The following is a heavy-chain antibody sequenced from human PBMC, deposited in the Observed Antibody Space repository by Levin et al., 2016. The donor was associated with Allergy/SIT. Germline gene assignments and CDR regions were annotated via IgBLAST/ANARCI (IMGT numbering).Heavy chain of an antibody. CDR3: ARYPTGGDSLRNYYAMDV. CDR2: INTGYGQT. J-gene: IGHJ6*02. D-gene: IGHD2-21*02. V-gene: IGHV1-3*04. Sequence: WVRQAPGQRPEWMGWINTGYGQTKYSQAFQGRVTFSRDTSAGTVYMQLASLRSEDTAVYYCARYPTGGDSLRNYYAMDVWGHGTTVTVSS.